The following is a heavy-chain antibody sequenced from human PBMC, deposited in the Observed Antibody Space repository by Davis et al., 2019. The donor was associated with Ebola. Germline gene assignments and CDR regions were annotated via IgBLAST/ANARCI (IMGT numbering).Heavy chain of an antibody. Sequence: PGGSLRLSCAASGFTFSNFHIHWVRHTPGKGLVWVARIDPDGTGTNYADPVKGRFTISRDNAKNTLSLQMNSLRVEDTAVYYCVRDSGYYSHDYWGHGTLVTVSS. CDR1: GFTFSNFH. V-gene: IGHV3-74*01. D-gene: IGHD5-12*01. CDR2: IDPDGTGT. J-gene: IGHJ4*01. CDR3: VRDSGYYSHDY.